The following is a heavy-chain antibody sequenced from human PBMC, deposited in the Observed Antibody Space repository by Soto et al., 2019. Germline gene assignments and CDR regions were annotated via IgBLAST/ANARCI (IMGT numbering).Heavy chain of an antibody. CDR3: ARIKLVEWFFINVDVYDMDV. CDR2: ISSDSRTI. Sequence: GGRLRGSGGASGFTRSDYAVNWVRQATGKGLEWVSFISSDSRTIYYADSVEGRFTVSRDNARNSVSLQMDSLRDEDAAVYYCARIKLVEWFFINVDVYDMDVWGQGTPVTVSS. D-gene: IGHD3-3*01. J-gene: IGHJ6*02. V-gene: IGHV3-48*02. CDR1: GFTRSDYA.